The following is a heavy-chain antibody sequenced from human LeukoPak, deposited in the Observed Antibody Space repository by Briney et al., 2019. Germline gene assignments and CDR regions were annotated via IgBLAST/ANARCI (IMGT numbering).Heavy chain of an antibody. CDR1: GFTFGSYS. V-gene: IGHV3-21*01. J-gene: IGHJ6*02. D-gene: IGHD2-2*01. Sequence: GGSLRLSCAASGFTFGSYSMNWVRQAPGKGLEWVSFISSSSTYMYYADSVKGRFTISRDDGKNSLYLQMNSLRAEDTAVYYCVLVATYYYYGLDVWGQGTPVTVSS. CDR3: VLVATYYYYGLDV. CDR2: ISSSSTYM.